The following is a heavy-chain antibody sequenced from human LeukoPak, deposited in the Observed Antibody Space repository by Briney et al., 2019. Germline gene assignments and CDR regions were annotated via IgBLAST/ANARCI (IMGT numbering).Heavy chain of an antibody. CDR2: ISWNSGSI. J-gene: IGHJ4*02. Sequence: GGSLRLSCAASGFTFDDYAMPWVRQAPGKGLEWVSGISWNSGSIGYADSVKGRFTISRDNAKNSLYLQMNSLRAEDTALYYCAKDRGLSGYSYGPLDYWGQGTLVTVSS. D-gene: IGHD5-18*01. V-gene: IGHV3-9*01. CDR3: AKDRGLSGYSYGPLDY. CDR1: GFTFDDYA.